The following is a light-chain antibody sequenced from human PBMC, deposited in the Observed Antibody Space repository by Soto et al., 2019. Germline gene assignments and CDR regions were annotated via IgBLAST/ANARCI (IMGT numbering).Light chain of an antibody. Sequence: EIVLTQSPATLSLSPGERAPLSCGASQSVSSSYLAWYQQKPGLAPRLLIYDASSRATGIPDRFGGSGSGTDFTLTISRLEPEDFAVYYCQQYGSSPGTFGQGTKVDIK. CDR1: QSVSSSY. J-gene: IGKJ1*01. V-gene: IGKV3D-20*01. CDR2: DAS. CDR3: QQYGSSPGT.